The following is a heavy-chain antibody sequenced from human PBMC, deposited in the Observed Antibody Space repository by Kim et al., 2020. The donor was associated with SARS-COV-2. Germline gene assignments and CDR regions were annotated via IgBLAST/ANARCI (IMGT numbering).Heavy chain of an antibody. CDR3: AKGDYDYARSAFDI. J-gene: IGHJ3*02. Sequence: ADSRKGRFTNSRNNSKNTLYLQMNSLRAEDTAVYYCAKGDYDYARSAFDIWGQGTMVTVSS. D-gene: IGHD3-16*01. V-gene: IGHV3-23*01.